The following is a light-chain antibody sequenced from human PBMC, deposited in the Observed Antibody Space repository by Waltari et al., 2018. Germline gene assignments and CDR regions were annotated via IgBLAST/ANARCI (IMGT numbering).Light chain of an antibody. CDR3: QQYDSLST. V-gene: IGKV1-5*03. CDR2: RAS. Sequence: IQVTQSPSTLSASVGDRVTITCRASQSVRDWLAWYQVKQGKAPKLLIYRASILQHGVPSRFSGSGSGTEFALTSSSLQPDDFATYYCQQYDSLSTFGQGTKVEIK. CDR1: QSVRDW. J-gene: IGKJ1*01.